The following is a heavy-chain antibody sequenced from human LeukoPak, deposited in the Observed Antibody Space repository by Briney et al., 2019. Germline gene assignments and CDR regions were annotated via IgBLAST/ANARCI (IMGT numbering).Heavy chain of an antibody. CDR1: GFTFSSYG. D-gene: IGHD5-12*01. CDR3: ERDRFGGATTIDY. CDR2: ISYDGSNK. V-gene: IGHV3-30*03. Sequence: GGSLRLSCAASGFTFSSYGMHWVRQAPGKGLEWVAAISYDGSNKYYADSVKGRFTISRDSSKNTLYLQMNSLRAEDTAVYYCERDRFGGATTIDYWGQGTLVTVSS. J-gene: IGHJ4*02.